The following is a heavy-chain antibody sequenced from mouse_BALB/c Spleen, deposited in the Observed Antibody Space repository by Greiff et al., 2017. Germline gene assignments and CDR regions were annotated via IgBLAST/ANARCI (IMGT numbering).Heavy chain of an antibody. J-gene: IGHJ3*01. CDR3: ARGLAY. Sequence: EVQLVESGGGLVQPGGSLKLSCAASGFTFSSFGMHWVRQAPEKGLEWVAYISSGSSTIYYADTVKGRFTISRDNPKNTLFLQMTSLRSEDTAMYYCARGLAYWGQGTLVTVSA. CDR2: ISSGSSTI. CDR1: GFTFSSFG. V-gene: IGHV5-17*02.